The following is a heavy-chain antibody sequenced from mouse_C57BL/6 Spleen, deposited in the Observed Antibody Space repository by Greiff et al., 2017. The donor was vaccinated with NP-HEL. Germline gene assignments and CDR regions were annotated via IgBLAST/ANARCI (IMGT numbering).Heavy chain of an antibody. V-gene: IGHV1-69*01. CDR1: GYTFTSYW. Sequence: QVQLQQPGAELVMPGASVKLSCKASGYTFTSYWMHWVKQRPGQGLEWIGEIDPSDSYTNYNQKFKGKSTLTVDKSSSTAYMQLSSLTSEDSAVYYCASGYYGSSPYYYAMDYWGQGTSVTVSS. CDR3: ASGYYGSSPYYYAMDY. D-gene: IGHD1-1*01. CDR2: IDPSDSYT. J-gene: IGHJ4*01.